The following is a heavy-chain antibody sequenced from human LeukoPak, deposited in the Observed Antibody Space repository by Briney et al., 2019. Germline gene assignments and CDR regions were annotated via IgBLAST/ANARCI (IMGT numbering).Heavy chain of an antibody. V-gene: IGHV3-7*01. CDR1: GFKFSSNW. D-gene: IGHD4-17*01. CDR3: AREGPSVTPYY. J-gene: IGHJ4*02. Sequence: GGSLRLSCAASGFKFSSNWMSWVRQAPGKGLEWVANIKQDGSEKYYVDSVKGRFTISRDSAKNSLYLQMNSLRAEDTAVYYCAREGPSVTPYYWGQGTLVTVSS. CDR2: IKQDGSEK.